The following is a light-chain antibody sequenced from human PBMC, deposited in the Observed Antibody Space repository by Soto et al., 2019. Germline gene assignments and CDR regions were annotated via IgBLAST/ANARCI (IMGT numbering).Light chain of an antibody. V-gene: IGLV1-44*01. Sequence: QSVLTQPPSASGTPGQRVTISCSGSSSNIGSNTVNWYQQLPGTAPKLLIYSNNQRPSGVPDRFSGSKSGTSASLAISGLQSVDEADYYCAAWYDSLNGPYVVFGGGTKVTVL. CDR1: SSNIGSNT. CDR2: SNN. J-gene: IGLJ2*01. CDR3: AAWYDSLNGPYVV.